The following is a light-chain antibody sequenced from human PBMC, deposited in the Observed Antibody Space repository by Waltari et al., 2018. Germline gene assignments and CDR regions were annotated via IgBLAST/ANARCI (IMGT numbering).Light chain of an antibody. CDR2: GAC. CDR3: QQGDSFPVT. J-gene: IGKJ4*01. CDR1: QGISTW. V-gene: IGKV1-12*01. Sequence: DILMTQSPSSVSASVGDRVILTCRASQGISTWLAWYQQKPGKAPQLLVYGACTLQSGVPSRFSGSGAGAEFTLTINNLRPEDSATYFCQQGDSFPVTFGGGTKVEIQ.